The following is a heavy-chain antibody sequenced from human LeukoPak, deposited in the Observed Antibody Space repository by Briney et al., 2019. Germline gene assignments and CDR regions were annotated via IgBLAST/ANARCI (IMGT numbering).Heavy chain of an antibody. CDR3: ARVGYSYGYYHYYMDV. J-gene: IGHJ6*03. Sequence: KASETLSLTCTVSGGSISSYYWSWIRQPPGKGLEWIGYIYYSGSTNYNPSLKSRVTISVDTSKNQFSLKLSSVTAADTAVYYCARVGYSYGYYHYYMDVWGKGTTVTISS. CDR2: IYYSGST. CDR1: GGSISSYY. D-gene: IGHD5-18*01. V-gene: IGHV4-59*01.